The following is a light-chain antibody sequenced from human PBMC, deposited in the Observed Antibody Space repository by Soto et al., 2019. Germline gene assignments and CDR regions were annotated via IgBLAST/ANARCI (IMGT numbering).Light chain of an antibody. CDR3: QQLNSYPLT. J-gene: IGKJ4*01. CDR2: AAS. CDR1: QSVSSH. V-gene: IGKV1-9*01. Sequence: DIRMTQSPSSLSASVGDRVTITCRASQSVSSHLNWYQQKPGQAPNLLIYAASTLQSGVPSRFSGSGSGTDFTLTISSLQPEDFATYYCQQLNSYPLTFGGGTKVDIK.